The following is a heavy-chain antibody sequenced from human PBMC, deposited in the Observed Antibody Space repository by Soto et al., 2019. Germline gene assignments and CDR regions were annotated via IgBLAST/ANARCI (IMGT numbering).Heavy chain of an antibody. CDR3: ARLDGYGGLLDY. V-gene: IGHV4-39*01. CDR2: IYYTGST. Sequence: SETLSLTCTVSGGSISSTSHYWGWVRQPPGKGLEWIGSIYYTGSTYFRPSLRSRVTISVDTSKNQFSLKLNSVTAADTAVYFCARLDGYGGLLDYWGQGTLVTVSS. CDR1: GGSISSTSHY. D-gene: IGHD2-21*01. J-gene: IGHJ4*02.